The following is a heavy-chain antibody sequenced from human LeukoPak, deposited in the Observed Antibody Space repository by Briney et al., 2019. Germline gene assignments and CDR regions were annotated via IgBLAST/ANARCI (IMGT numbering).Heavy chain of an antibody. CDR3: ARDVSYCGGDCYRDY. D-gene: IGHD2-21*02. CDR1: GGSISSYY. J-gene: IGHJ4*02. CDR2: IYYSGST. Sequence: SETLSLTCTVSGGSISSYYWSWIRQPPGKGLEWIGYIYYSGSTNYNPSLKSRVTISVDTSKNQFSLKLSSVTAADTAVYYCARDVSYCGGDCYRDYWGQGTLVTVSS. V-gene: IGHV4-59*01.